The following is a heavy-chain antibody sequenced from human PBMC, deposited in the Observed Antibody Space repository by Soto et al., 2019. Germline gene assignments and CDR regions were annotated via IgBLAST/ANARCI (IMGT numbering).Heavy chain of an antibody. J-gene: IGHJ4*02. D-gene: IGHD1-26*01. CDR3: AGGVMYSGSYQD. CDR1: GVIFNNYE. Sequence: EVQLVESGGGLVQPGGSLRLSCAASGVIFNNYEMAWVRQAPGKGLEWVSYISSSGTIIVYADSVKGRFTISRDNAKNSLYLQMNSLTAEGTAVYYCAGGVMYSGSYQDWGQGTLVTVSS. V-gene: IGHV3-48*03. CDR2: ISSSGTII.